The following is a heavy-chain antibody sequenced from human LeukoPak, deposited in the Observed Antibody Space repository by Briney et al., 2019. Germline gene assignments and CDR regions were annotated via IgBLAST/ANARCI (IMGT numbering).Heavy chain of an antibody. CDR2: IYYSGST. V-gene: IGHV4-61*01. Sequence: PSETLSLTCTVSGGSVSSGSYYWSWIRQPPGKGLEWIGYIYYSGSTNYNPSLKSRVTISVDTSKNQFSLKLSSVTAADTAVYYCARGAGSTDYWGQGTLVTVSS. CDR1: GGSVSSGSYY. J-gene: IGHJ4*02. CDR3: ARGAGSTDY.